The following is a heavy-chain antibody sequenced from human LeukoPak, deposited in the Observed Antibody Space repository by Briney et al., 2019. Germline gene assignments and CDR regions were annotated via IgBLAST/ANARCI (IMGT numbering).Heavy chain of an antibody. J-gene: IGHJ4*02. CDR3: ATGGYYCTGGSCDFDY. CDR1: GYTFTSYA. V-gene: IGHV1-3*01. Sequence: ASVKVSGKASGYTFTSYAIHWVRQAPGQRLEWMGWINAGNGNTKYSQKFQVRVTITRDTSTSTAYMELSSLRSQDTAVYYCATGGYYCTGGSCDFDYWGQGTLVTVSS. CDR2: INAGNGNT. D-gene: IGHD2-15*01.